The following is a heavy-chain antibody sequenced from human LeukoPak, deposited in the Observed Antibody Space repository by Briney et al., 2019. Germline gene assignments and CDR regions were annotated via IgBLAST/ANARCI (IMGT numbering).Heavy chain of an antibody. Sequence: ASVKVSCKASGYTFTNYGISWVRQAPGQGLEWMGWISAHNGNTSYVQKVQGRVTMTTDTSTSTAYMELRSLRSDDTAVYYCARDPRPMYSSGWYPDYWGQGTLVTVSS. CDR2: ISAHNGNT. CDR1: GYTFTNYG. D-gene: IGHD6-19*01. J-gene: IGHJ4*02. CDR3: ARDPRPMYSSGWYPDY. V-gene: IGHV1-18*01.